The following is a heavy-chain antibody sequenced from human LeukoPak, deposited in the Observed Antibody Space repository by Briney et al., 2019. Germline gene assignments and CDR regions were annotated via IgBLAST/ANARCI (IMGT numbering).Heavy chain of an antibody. J-gene: IGHJ4*02. V-gene: IGHV4-30-4*01. Sequence: PSETLSLTCTVSGGSISSGDYYWSWIRQPPGKGLEWIGYIYYSGSTYYNPSLKSRVTISVETSKNQFSLKLSSVTAADTAVYYCARDGGYSGSYDWGQGTLVTVSS. CDR2: IYYSGST. D-gene: IGHD1-26*01. CDR3: ARDGGYSGSYD. CDR1: GGSISSGDYY.